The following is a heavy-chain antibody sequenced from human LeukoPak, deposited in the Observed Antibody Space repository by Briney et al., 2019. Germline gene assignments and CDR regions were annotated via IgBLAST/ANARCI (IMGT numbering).Heavy chain of an antibody. J-gene: IGHJ3*02. CDR1: GFTFSSYS. CDR3: ARDLPGELGRGVFDI. Sequence: GGSLRLSCAASGFTFSSYSMNWVRQAPGEGLERVSYISSSSTIYYADSVKGRFTISRDNAKNSLYLQMNTLRVDDTAVYYCARDLPGELGRGVFDIWGQGTMVTVSS. D-gene: IGHD1-1*01. CDR2: ISSSSTI. V-gene: IGHV3-48*04.